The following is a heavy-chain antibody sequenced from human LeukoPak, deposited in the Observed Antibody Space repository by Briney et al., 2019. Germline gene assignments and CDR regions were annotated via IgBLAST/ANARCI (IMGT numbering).Heavy chain of an antibody. CDR1: GFTFDDYA. CDR3: AKDSVYYYDSSGYSALFDY. V-gene: IGHV3-9*01. Sequence: SLRLSCAASGFTFDDYAVHWVRQAPGKGLEWVSGISWNSGSIGYADSVKGRFTISRDNAKNSLYLQMNSLRAEDTALYYCAKDSVYYYDSSGYSALFDYWGQGTLVTVSS. D-gene: IGHD3-22*01. J-gene: IGHJ4*02. CDR2: ISWNSGSI.